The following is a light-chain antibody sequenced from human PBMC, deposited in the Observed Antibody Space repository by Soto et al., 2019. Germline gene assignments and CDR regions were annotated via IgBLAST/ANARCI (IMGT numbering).Light chain of an antibody. Sequence: EIVLTQSPGILSLSPGERATLSCRAIQSVSSNYLAWYQHKPGQAPRLLIYGASSRTTGIPDRFSGSGSGTEFNLTISSLQSEDFAVYFCQQYDDWLRLTFGGGTKVDIK. CDR3: QQYDDWLRLT. CDR1: QSVSSNY. V-gene: IGKV3-20*01. CDR2: GAS. J-gene: IGKJ4*01.